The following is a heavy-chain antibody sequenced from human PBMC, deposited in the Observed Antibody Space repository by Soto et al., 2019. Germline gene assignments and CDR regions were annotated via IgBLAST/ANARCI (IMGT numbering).Heavy chain of an antibody. CDR2: IIPFFGTS. J-gene: IGHJ6*02. CDR1: GGTFSSYA. CDR3: ARVGYSTNYGMAV. Sequence: QVQLVQSGADVKKPGSSVKVSCKASGGTFSSYAVNWVRQAPGQGLEWMGGIIPFFGTSNYAQKFQGRVTITADESTSTADMELRSLRSEDTAVYYCARVGYSTNYGMAVWGQGTTVTVSS. V-gene: IGHV1-69*01. D-gene: IGHD6-13*01.